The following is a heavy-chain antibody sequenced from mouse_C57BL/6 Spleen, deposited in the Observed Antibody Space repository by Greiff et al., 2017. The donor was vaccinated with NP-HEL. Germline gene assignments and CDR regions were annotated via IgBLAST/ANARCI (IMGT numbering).Heavy chain of an antibody. D-gene: IGHD2-5*01. V-gene: IGHV5-17*01. CDR2: ISSGSSTI. CDR1: GFTFSDYG. J-gene: IGHJ4*01. Sequence: DVHLVESGGGLVKPGGSLKLSCAASGFTFSDYGMHWVRQAPEKGLEWVAYISSGSSTIYYADTVKGRFTISRDNAKNTLFLQMTSLRSEDTAMYYCARHSNFYAMDYWGQGTSVTVSS. CDR3: ARHSNFYAMDY.